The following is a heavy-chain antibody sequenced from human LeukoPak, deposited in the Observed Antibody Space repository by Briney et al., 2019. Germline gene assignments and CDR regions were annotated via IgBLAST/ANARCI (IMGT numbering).Heavy chain of an antibody. CDR1: GFTFSDYY. CDR2: ISSSGSTI. V-gene: IGHV3-11*04. J-gene: IGHJ4*02. Sequence: GGSLRLSCAASGFTFSDYYMSWIRQAPGKGLEWVSYISSSGSTIYYADSVKGRFTISRDNAKNSLYLQMNSLRAEDTAVYYCARDSPEYCSSTSCYEEGGFDYWGQGTLVTVSS. D-gene: IGHD2-2*01. CDR3: ARDSPEYCSSTSCYEEGGFDY.